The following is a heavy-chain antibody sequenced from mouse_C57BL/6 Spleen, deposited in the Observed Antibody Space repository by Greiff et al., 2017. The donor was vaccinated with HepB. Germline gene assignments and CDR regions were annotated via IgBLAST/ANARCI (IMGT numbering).Heavy chain of an antibody. Sequence: EVQLVESGGGLVKPGGSLKLSCAASGFTFSSYAMSWVRQTPEKRLEWVATISDGGSYTYYPDNVKGRFTISRDNAKNNLYLQMSHLKSEDTAMYYCARDLLYYYGSSSAWFAYWGQGTLVTVSA. D-gene: IGHD1-1*01. CDR3: ARDLLYYYGSSSAWFAY. CDR2: ISDGGSYT. CDR1: GFTFSSYA. J-gene: IGHJ3*01. V-gene: IGHV5-4*01.